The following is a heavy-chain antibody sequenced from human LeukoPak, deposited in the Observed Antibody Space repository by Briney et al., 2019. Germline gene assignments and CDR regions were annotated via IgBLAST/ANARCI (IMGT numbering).Heavy chain of an antibody. J-gene: IGHJ5*02. CDR1: GFIFSSYA. D-gene: IGHD3-3*01. CDR3: AKDSDDFTFDP. CDR2: ISGSGGGT. V-gene: IGHV3-23*01. Sequence: GGSLRLSCAASGFIFSSYAMNWVRQAPGKGLEWVSVISGSGGGTYYADSVKGRFTISRDNSKNTLYLQMNSLRAEDKAVYYCAKDSDDFTFDPWGQGTLVTVSS.